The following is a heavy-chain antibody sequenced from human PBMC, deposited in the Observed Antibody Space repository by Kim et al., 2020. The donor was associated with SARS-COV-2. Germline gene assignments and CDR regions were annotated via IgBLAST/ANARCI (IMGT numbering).Heavy chain of an antibody. CDR3: ARHVRDYDFWSGYPKNNWFDP. Sequence: SETLSLTCTVSGGSISSSSYYWGWIRQPPGKGLEWIGSIYYSGSTYYNPSLKSRVTISVDTSKNQFSLKLSSVTAADTAVYYCARHVRDYDFWSGYPKNNWFDPWGQGTLVTVSS. CDR2: IYYSGST. V-gene: IGHV4-39*01. D-gene: IGHD3-3*01. CDR1: GGSISSSSYY. J-gene: IGHJ5*02.